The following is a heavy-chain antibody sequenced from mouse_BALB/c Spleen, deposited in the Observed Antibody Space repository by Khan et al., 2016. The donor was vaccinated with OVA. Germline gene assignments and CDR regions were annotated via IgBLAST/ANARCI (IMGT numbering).Heavy chain of an antibody. CDR2: ISYSGNT. V-gene: IGHV3-2*02. CDR1: GYSITSDYA. CDR3: ARFYGEDFDY. Sequence: EVQLVESGPGLVKPSQSLSLTCTVTGYSITSDYAWNWIRQFQGNKLEWMGYISYSGNTKYNPSLKSRISITRDKSKNQLFLSLKSVTTEDTATYYCARFYGEDFDYGSQGATLTVSS. D-gene: IGHD1-1*01. J-gene: IGHJ2*01.